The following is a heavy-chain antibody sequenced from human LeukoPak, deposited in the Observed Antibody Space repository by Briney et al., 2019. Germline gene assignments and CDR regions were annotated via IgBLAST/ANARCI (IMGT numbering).Heavy chain of an antibody. V-gene: IGHV1-24*01. CDR2: FDPEDVET. CDR3: ATDFYRGRQFDY. CDR1: GNTFTDLS. Sequence: GASVTVSCKVSGNTFTDLSMNWVRQAPGKGLEWMGGFDPEDVETIYAQKFQGRVTMTEDTSTATAYMDLSSLRPDDTAVYYCATDFYRGRQFDYWGQGTLVTVSS. D-gene: IGHD2/OR15-2a*01. J-gene: IGHJ4*02.